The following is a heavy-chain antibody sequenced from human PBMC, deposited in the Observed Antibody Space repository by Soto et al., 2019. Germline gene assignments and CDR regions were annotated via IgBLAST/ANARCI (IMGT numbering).Heavy chain of an antibody. CDR2: ISGSGGTT. J-gene: IGHJ4*02. Sequence: EVQLLESGGGLVQPGGSLRLSCAASGFTLSSYAMSCVRQAPGKGLEWVSAISGSGGTTYYADSVKGRLTISRDTSKNPLYLPMNRLRAEDTAVYYCAKVEIYYYDSSGYYSAPLCWGQGTVVSVSS. CDR1: GFTLSSYA. CDR3: AKVEIYYYDSSGYYSAPLC. D-gene: IGHD3-22*01. V-gene: IGHV3-23*01.